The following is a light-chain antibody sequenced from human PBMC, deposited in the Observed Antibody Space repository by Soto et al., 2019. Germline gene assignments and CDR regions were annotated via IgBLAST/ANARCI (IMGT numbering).Light chain of an antibody. CDR2: GAS. Sequence: IMMTRPTAHPPVSSGERATPSCRASQSVSSDLAWYQQKPGPAPRLLSYGASNRATGIPDRFSGSGSGTDFTLTISRLEHVDFAVYYCQHYGSPGTFGQGTKVDIK. V-gene: IGKV3-20*01. CDR3: QHYGSPGT. J-gene: IGKJ1*01. CDR1: QSVSSD.